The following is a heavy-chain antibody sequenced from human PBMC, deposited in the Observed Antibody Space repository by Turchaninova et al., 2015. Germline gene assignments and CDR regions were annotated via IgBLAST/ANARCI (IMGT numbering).Heavy chain of an antibody. CDR3: ARSRYXXXTNCGMTFKXHALXX. J-gene: IGHJ6*02. Sequence: QVQLVQSGAEVKKPGASLKVSCKASGYTLTSYAMQWVRQAPGQRPEWMGWMNSGNGKTKYSQKFQDRGTXXRDXXXSTXXMEWXSLRSXXTAXXXCARSRYXXXTNCGMTFKXHALXXWGQGTTVTXSS. V-gene: IGHV1-3*01. CDR2: MNSGNGKT. D-gene: IGHD2-2*01. CDR1: GYTLTSYA.